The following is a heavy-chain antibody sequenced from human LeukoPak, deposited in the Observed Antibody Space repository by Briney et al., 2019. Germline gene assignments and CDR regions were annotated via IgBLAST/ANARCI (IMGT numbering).Heavy chain of an antibody. V-gene: IGHV4-38-2*02. CDR2: IYHSGST. J-gene: IGHJ6*03. D-gene: IGHD6-13*01. CDR3: ARDRSSSWYYYYYYMDV. Sequence: SETLSLTCTVSGYSISSGYYWGWIRQPPGKGLEWIGSIYHSGSTYYNPSLKSRVTISVDTSKNQFSLKLSSVTAADTAVYYCARDRSSSWYYYYYYMDVWGKGTTVTVSS. CDR1: GYSISSGYY.